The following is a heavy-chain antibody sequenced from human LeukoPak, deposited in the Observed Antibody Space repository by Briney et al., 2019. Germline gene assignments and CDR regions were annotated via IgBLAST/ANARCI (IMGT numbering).Heavy chain of an antibody. J-gene: IGHJ4*02. CDR2: IYYSGST. Sequence: SETLSLTCTVSGGSISSYYWSWIRQPPAKGLEWIGYIYYSGSTDYNPSLKSRVTISVNTSKNQFSLKLTSVTAADTAVYYCARQNFVVVTAIRIFDYWGQGTLVTVSS. V-gene: IGHV4-59*08. CDR1: GGSISSYY. D-gene: IGHD2-21*02. CDR3: ARQNFVVVTAIRIFDY.